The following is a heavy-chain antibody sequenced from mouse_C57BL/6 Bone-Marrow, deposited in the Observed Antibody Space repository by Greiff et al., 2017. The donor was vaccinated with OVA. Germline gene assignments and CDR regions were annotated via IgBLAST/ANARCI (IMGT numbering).Heavy chain of an antibody. V-gene: IGHV2-2*01. D-gene: IGHD2-5*01. J-gene: IGHJ4*01. Sequence: VHLVESGPGLVQPSQSLSITCTVSGFSLTSYGVHWVRQSPGKGLEWLGVIWSGGSTDYNAAFISRLSISKDNSKSQVFFKMNSLQADDTAIYYCARKVGSNYPYYAMDYWGQGTSVTVSS. CDR1: GFSLTSYG. CDR2: IWSGGST. CDR3: ARKVGSNYPYYAMDY.